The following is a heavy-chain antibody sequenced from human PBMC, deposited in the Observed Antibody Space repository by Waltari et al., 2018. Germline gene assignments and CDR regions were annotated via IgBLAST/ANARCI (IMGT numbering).Heavy chain of an antibody. CDR1: GFTVSSYG. CDR2: IWYDGSNK. D-gene: IGHD3-10*01. Sequence: QVQLVESGGGVVQPGRYLRLSCAASGFTVSSYGMQWARQAPGKGLGWVAVIWYDGSNKYYADSVKGRFTISRDNSKNTLYLQMNSLRAEDTAVYYCAREGGSGSYDYWGQGTLVTVSS. V-gene: IGHV3-33*01. CDR3: AREGGSGSYDY. J-gene: IGHJ4*02.